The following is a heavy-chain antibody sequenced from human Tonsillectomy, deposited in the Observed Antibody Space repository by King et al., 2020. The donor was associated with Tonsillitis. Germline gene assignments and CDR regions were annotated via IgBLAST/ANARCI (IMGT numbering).Heavy chain of an antibody. D-gene: IGHD5-24*01. Sequence: QLQESGPGLVKPSETLSLTCTVSGGSISRSSYYWGWIRQPPGKGLEWIGSIHYSGSTYYNPSLKSRVTISVDTSNKQFFLRLISVTAADTGVYYCARYPREMATSNGTFEYWGQGTLVTVSS. CDR1: GGSISRSSYY. CDR3: ARYPREMATSNGTFEY. V-gene: IGHV4-39*01. J-gene: IGHJ4*02. CDR2: IHYSGST.